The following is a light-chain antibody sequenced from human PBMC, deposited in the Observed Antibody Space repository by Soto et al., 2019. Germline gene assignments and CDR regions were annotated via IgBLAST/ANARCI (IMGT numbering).Light chain of an antibody. Sequence: QAVVTQPPSASGTPGQRVTFSCSGSSSNIGSNTVNWYQQLPGTAPKLLIYSNNQRPSGVPDRFSGSKSGTSASLAISGLQSEDEADYYCAAWDDSLSGVVFGGGTKLTVL. CDR3: AAWDDSLSGVV. J-gene: IGLJ2*01. V-gene: IGLV1-44*01. CDR2: SNN. CDR1: SSNIGSNT.